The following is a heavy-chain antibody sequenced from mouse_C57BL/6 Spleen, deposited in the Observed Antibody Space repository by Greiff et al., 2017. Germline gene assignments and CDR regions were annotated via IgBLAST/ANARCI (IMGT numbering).Heavy chain of an antibody. CDR1: GYTFTSYW. CDR3: AHYGSSSRAMDY. J-gene: IGHJ4*01. D-gene: IGHD1-1*01. V-gene: IGHV1-74*01. Sequence: QVQLKQPGAELVKPGASVKVSCKASGYTFTSYWMHWVKQRPGQGLEWIGRIHPADSDTKYNQKFKGKATLTVDKSSSTAYMQLSSLTSEDSAVYYCAHYGSSSRAMDYWGQGTSVTVSS. CDR2: IHPADSDT.